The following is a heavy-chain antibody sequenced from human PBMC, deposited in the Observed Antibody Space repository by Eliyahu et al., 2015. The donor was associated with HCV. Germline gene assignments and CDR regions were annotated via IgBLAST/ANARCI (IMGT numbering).Heavy chain of an antibody. CDR3: ARVRFLEFLLYRWWFDP. CDR2: IKGDGSEK. CDR1: GFTFGSYW. D-gene: IGHD3-3*01. V-gene: IGHV3-7*01. Sequence: EVQLVESGGGLVQPGGSLRLSCVAXGFTFGSYWMSWVRRAPGKGLEWVANIKGDGSEKFYVDSVKGRFTISXDNSKNSLYLQMNSLRAEDTAVYYCARVRFLEFLLYRWWFDPWGQGTLVTVSS. J-gene: IGHJ5*02.